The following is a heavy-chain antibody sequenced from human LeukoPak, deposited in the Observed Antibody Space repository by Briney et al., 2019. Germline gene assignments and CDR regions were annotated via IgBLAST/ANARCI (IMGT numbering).Heavy chain of an antibody. V-gene: IGHV4-59*08. J-gene: IGHJ3*02. CDR1: GGSISSYY. Sequence: SETLSLTCTVSGGSISSYYWSWIRQPPGKGLEWIGYIYYSGSTNYNPSLKSRVTISVDTSKNQFSLKLSSVTAADTAVYYCARHMNIVVMTTHAFDIWGQGTMVTVSS. CDR3: ARHMNIVVMTTHAFDI. CDR2: IYYSGST. D-gene: IGHD2-21*02.